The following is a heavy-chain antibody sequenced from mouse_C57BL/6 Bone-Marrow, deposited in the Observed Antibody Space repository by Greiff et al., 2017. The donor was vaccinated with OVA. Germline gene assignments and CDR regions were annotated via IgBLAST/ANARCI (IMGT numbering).Heavy chain of an antibody. V-gene: IGHV1-62-2*01. Sequence: QVHVKQSGAELVKPGASVKLSCKASGYTFTEYTIHWVKQRSGQGLEWIGWFYPGSGSIKYNEKFKDKATLTADKSSSTVYMELSRLTSEDSAVYFCARHEDEEGKWLLLDYWGQGTTLTVSS. J-gene: IGHJ2*01. CDR3: ARHEDEEGKWLLLDY. CDR1: GYTFTEYT. CDR2: FYPGSGSI. D-gene: IGHD2-3*01.